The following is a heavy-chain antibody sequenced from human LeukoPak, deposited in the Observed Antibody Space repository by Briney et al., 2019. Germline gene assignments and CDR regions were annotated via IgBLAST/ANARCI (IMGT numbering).Heavy chain of an antibody. Sequence: PGGPLRLSCAASGFTSSSYGMHWPPQAPGKGLEGGAVISYDGSNKYYADSVKGRFTISRDNSMNTLYLQMNSLRAEDTAVYYCAKEALTYYYDSSGLGYWGQGTLVTVSS. CDR1: GFTSSSYG. V-gene: IGHV3-30*18. CDR3: AKEALTYYYDSSGLGY. CDR2: ISYDGSNK. D-gene: IGHD3-22*01. J-gene: IGHJ4*02.